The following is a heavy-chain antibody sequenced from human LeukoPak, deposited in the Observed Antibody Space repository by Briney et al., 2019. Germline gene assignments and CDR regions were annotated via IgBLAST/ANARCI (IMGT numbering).Heavy chain of an antibody. CDR2: INPSGGST. D-gene: IGHD2-21*02. CDR3: ATPSRGDCGGDCLDY. CDR1: GYTFTSYY. Sequence: ASVKVSCKASGYTFTSYYMHWVRQAPGQGLEWMGIINPSGGSTSYAQKFQGRVTMTRDTSTSTVYMELSSLRSEDTAVYYCATPSRGDCGGDCLDYWGQGTLVTVSS. V-gene: IGHV1-46*01. J-gene: IGHJ4*02.